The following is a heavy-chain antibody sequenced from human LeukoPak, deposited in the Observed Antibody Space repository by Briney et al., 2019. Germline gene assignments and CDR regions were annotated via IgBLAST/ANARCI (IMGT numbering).Heavy chain of an antibody. Sequence: PGGSLRLSCAASGFTFSSYWMHWVRQTPGKGLVWVSRINSDGSSTSYADSVKGRFTISRDNAKNTLSLQMNSLRAEDTAFYYCARGDRDLYCSSTSCYPVLGGQGTLVTVSS. CDR3: ARGDRDLYCSSTSCYPVL. J-gene: IGHJ4*02. CDR2: INSDGSST. V-gene: IGHV3-74*01. D-gene: IGHD2-2*01. CDR1: GFTFSSYW.